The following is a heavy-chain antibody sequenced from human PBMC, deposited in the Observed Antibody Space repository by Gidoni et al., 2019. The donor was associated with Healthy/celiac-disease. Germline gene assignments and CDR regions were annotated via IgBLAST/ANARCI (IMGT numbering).Heavy chain of an antibody. CDR2: INHSGST. D-gene: IGHD3-16*01. CDR3: ARGRRGRLFDP. CDR1: GGSFSGYY. Sequence: QVQLQQWGPGLLKPTETLSLTSAGSGGSFSGYYWSWIRQPPGKGLAWVGEINHSGSTTSSPSLKSRVTISVDTSKNQFSLTLSSVTAADTAVYYCARGRRGRLFDPWGQGTLVTVSS. V-gene: IGHV4-34*01. J-gene: IGHJ5*02.